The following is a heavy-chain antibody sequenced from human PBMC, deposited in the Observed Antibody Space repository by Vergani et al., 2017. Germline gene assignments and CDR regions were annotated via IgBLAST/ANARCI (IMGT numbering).Heavy chain of an antibody. Sequence: QVQLQESGPGLVKPSETLSLTCTVSGYSISSGYYWGWIRQPPGKGLEWIGSIYHSGSTYYNPSLKSRVTISVDTSKNQFSLKLSSVTAADTAVYYCARESAEWXYYYDSSGYYYPYYFDYWGQGTLVTVSS. J-gene: IGHJ4*02. V-gene: IGHV4-38-2*02. CDR2: IYHSGST. D-gene: IGHD3-22*01. CDR3: ARESAEWXYYYDSSGYYYPYYFDY. CDR1: GYSISSGYY.